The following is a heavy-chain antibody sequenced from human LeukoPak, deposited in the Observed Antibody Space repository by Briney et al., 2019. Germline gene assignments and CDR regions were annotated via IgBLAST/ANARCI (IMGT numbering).Heavy chain of an antibody. J-gene: IGHJ5*02. Sequence: GGSLRLSCAASGFIFSSYWMNWVRQAPGKGLEWVSSISSSSSYIYYADSVKGRFTISRDNAKNSLYLQMSSLRAEDTAVYYCARDLGSSWFSNWFDPWGQGTLVTSPQ. CDR1: GFIFSSYW. CDR2: ISSSSSYI. V-gene: IGHV3-21*01. CDR3: ARDLGSSWFSNWFDP. D-gene: IGHD6-13*01.